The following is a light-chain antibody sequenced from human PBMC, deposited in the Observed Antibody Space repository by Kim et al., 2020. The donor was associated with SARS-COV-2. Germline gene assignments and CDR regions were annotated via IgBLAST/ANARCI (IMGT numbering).Light chain of an antibody. Sequence: GQSITITCTGTSSDVGGYNYVSWYQQHPGKAPKLMIYDVSNRPSGVSNRFSGSKSGNTASLTISGLQAEDEADYYCSSYTSSSTVVFGGGTKLTVL. CDR2: DVS. CDR3: SSYTSSSTVV. J-gene: IGLJ2*01. V-gene: IGLV2-14*03. CDR1: SSDVGGYNY.